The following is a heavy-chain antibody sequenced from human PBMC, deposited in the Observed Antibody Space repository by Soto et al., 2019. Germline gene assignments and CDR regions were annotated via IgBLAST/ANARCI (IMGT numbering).Heavy chain of an antibody. CDR3: ARDGGSCWYTEYFQH. J-gene: IGHJ1*01. CDR1: GFTFSSYW. V-gene: IGHV3-7*01. D-gene: IGHD6-13*01. CDR2: IKQDGSEK. Sequence: EVQLVESGGGLVQPGGSLRLSCAASGFTFSSYWMSWVRQAPGKGLEWVANIKQDGSEKYYVDSVKGRFTISRDNAKNSLYLQMNSLRAEDRAGYYCARDGGSCWYTEYFQHWGQGTLVTVSS.